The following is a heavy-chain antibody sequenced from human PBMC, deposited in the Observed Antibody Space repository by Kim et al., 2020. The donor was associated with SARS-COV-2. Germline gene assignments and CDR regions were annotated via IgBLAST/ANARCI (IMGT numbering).Heavy chain of an antibody. CDR3: VRDLEGP. V-gene: IGHV3-7*03. Sequence: GGSLRLSCAASGFTFSDYWISWVRQAPGKGLEWVANVKQDGSEKYYVDSVKGRFTISRDNAKNSLYLHMNSLRAEDTGMYYCVRDLEGPWGQGTLVTVSS. J-gene: IGHJ5*02. CDR1: GFTFSDYW. CDR2: VKQDGSEK.